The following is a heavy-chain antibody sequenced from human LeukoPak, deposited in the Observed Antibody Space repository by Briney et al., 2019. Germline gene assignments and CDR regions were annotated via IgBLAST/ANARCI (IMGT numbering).Heavy chain of an antibody. V-gene: IGHV3-30*03. D-gene: IGHD4-17*01. Sequence: GRSLRLSCAASGFTFSSYGMHWVRQAPGKGLEWVSFLSSDGSNKYYADSVKGRFIISRDNSKNTLYLQMNSLRVEDTAVYYCARDPLLTTVTTSAFDIWGQGTMVTVSS. CDR1: GFTFSSYG. CDR2: LSSDGSNK. CDR3: ARDPLLTTVTTSAFDI. J-gene: IGHJ3*02.